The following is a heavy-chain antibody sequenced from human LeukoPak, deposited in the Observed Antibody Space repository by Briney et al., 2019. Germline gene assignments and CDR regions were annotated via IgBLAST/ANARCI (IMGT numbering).Heavy chain of an antibody. D-gene: IGHD5-18*01. CDR3: ARGSLRGYSYVYYFDY. Sequence: SETLSLTCTVSGGSISSYYWSWIRQPPGKGLEWIGYIYYSGSTNYNPSLKSRVTISVDTSKNQFSLKLNSVTAADTAVYYCARGSLRGYSYVYYFDYWGQGTLVTVSS. V-gene: IGHV4-59*01. CDR2: IYYSGST. CDR1: GGSISSYY. J-gene: IGHJ4*02.